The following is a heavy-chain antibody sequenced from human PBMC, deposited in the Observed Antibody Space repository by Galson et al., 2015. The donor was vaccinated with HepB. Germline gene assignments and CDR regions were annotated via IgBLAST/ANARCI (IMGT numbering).Heavy chain of an antibody. J-gene: IGHJ3*02. CDR2: IIPILHTP. CDR3: AREGHYYDSRGYYGVFDI. V-gene: IGHV1-69*05. CDR1: GGTFTNYA. D-gene: IGHD3-22*01. Sequence: SVKVSCKASGGTFTNYALSWVRQAPGQGLEWMGGIIPILHTPNYAQKFQGRVTISTDESTSTVYMELSSLRSEDTAFYYRAREGHYYDSRGYYGVFDIWGQGTMVTVSS.